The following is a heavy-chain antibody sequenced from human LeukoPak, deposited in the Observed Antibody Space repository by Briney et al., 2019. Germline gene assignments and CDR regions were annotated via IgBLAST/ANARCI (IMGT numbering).Heavy chain of an antibody. D-gene: IGHD1-26*01. CDR1: GFIFSSYG. Sequence: PGGSLRLSCAASGFIFSSYGMHWVRQAPGKGLEWVAVISYDGSNKYYADSVKGRFTISRDDSKNTLYLQMNSLRADDTAVYYCAKDLGRYRNNFFDYWGQGNLVTVSS. CDR2: ISYDGSNK. V-gene: IGHV3-30*18. CDR3: AKDLGRYRNNFFDY. J-gene: IGHJ4*02.